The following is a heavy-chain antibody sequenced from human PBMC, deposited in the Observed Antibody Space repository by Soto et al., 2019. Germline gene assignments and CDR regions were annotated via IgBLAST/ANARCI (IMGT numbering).Heavy chain of an antibody. CDR1: GFTFSSYG. Sequence: QVQLVESGGGVVQPGRSLRLSCAASGFTFSSYGMHWVRQAPGKGLEWVAVISYDGSNKYYADSVKGRFTISRDNSKNTLYLQMNRLRAEDTAVYYGAKDQYSSGWYQTLFDYWGQGTLVTGSS. D-gene: IGHD6-19*01. V-gene: IGHV3-30*18. J-gene: IGHJ4*02. CDR2: ISYDGSNK. CDR3: AKDQYSSGWYQTLFDY.